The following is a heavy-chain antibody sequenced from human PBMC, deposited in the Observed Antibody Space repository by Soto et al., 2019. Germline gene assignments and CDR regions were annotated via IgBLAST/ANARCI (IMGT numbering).Heavy chain of an antibody. CDR1: GFTFSSYS. CDR2: ISSSSSTI. V-gene: IGHV3-48*01. D-gene: IGHD3-3*01. CDR3: ARVGGVVSSRLYYYYMDV. J-gene: IGHJ6*03. Sequence: GGSLRLSCAASGFTFSSYSMNWVRQAPGKGLEWVSYISSSSSTIYYADSVKGRFTISRDNAKNSLYLQMNSLRAEDTAVYYCARVGGVVSSRLYYYYMDVWGKGTTVTFSS.